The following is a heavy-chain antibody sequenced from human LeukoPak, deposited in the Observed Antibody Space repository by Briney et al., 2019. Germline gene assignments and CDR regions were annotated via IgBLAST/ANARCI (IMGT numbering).Heavy chain of an antibody. CDR2: ISWNSGSI. Sequence: GGSLRLSCAASGFTFSSYWMHWVRQAPGKGLEWVSGISWNSGSIGYADSVKGRFTISRDNAKNSLYLQMNSLRAEDTALYYCAKGSSTYCSSTSCYGPPDYWGQGTLVTVSS. J-gene: IGHJ4*02. D-gene: IGHD2-2*01. CDR1: GFTFSSYW. V-gene: IGHV3-9*01. CDR3: AKGSSTYCSSTSCYGPPDY.